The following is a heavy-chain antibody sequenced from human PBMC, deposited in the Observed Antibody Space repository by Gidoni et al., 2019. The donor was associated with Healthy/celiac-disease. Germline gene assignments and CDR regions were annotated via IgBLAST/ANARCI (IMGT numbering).Heavy chain of an antibody. CDR2: ISAYNGNT. Sequence: QVQLVQSGAEVKKPGASVKVSCKASGYTFTSYGICWVRQAPGQGLEWMGWISAYNGNTNYAQKLQGRVTMTTDTSTSTAYMELRSLRSDDTAVYYCAREPPTLFYYDSSGYYYDYWGQGTLVTVSS. CDR3: AREPPTLFYYDSSGYYYDY. J-gene: IGHJ4*02. CDR1: GYTFTSYG. D-gene: IGHD3-22*01. V-gene: IGHV1-18*01.